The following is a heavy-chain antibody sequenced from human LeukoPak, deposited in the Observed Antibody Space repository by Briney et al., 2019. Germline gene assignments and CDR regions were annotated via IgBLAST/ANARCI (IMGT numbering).Heavy chain of an antibody. Sequence: SETLSLTCTVSGGSISSYYWSWIRQPPGKGLEWVGYIYYSGSTNYNPSLKSRVTISVDTSKNQFSLQLSSVIAADTAVYYCARDLRAAAGTNWFDPWGQGTLVTVSS. CDR3: ARDLRAAAGTNWFDP. D-gene: IGHD6-13*01. CDR1: GGSISSYY. CDR2: IYYSGST. J-gene: IGHJ5*02. V-gene: IGHV4-59*01.